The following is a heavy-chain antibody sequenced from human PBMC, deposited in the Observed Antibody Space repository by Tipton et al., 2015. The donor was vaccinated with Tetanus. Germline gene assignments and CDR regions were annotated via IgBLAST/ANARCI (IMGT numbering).Heavy chain of an antibody. J-gene: IGHJ4*02. V-gene: IGHV4-31*02. CDR2: IYYSGST. CDR1: GASISSGGYF. D-gene: IGHD3-10*01. CDR3: ARHPPPYYYGSGSYLDY. Sequence: LRLSCTVSGASISSGGYFWNWIRQHPGKGPEWIGYIYYSGSTFYHPSLQSRVTISVDTSKNQFSLRLSSVTAADTAVYFCARHPPPYYYGSGSYLDYWGQGTPVTVSS.